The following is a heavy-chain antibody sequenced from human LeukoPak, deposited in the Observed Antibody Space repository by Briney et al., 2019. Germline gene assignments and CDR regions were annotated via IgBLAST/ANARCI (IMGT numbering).Heavy chain of an antibody. CDR1: GGSISSYY. J-gene: IGHJ4*02. CDR2: IYTSGST. Sequence: PSETLSLTCTVSGGSISSYYWSWIRQPAGKGLEWIGRIYTSGSTNYNPSLKSRVTMSVDTSKNQFSLKLSSVTAADTAVYYCARDRGGYCSSTSCYGGSFDYWGQGTLVTVSS. D-gene: IGHD2-2*01. CDR3: ARDRGGYCSSTSCYGGSFDY. V-gene: IGHV4-4*07.